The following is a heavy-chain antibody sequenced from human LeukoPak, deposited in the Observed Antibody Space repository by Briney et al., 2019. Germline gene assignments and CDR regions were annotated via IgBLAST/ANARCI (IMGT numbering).Heavy chain of an antibody. CDR1: GFTFSSYW. Sequence: GGSLRLSCAASGFTFSSYWMDWVRQAPGKGLVWVSRIASDGSSTTYADSVKGRFSISRDNAKNTLYLQMNSLRVEDTAVYYCARGWPHGNDYWGQGTLVTVSS. J-gene: IGHJ4*02. D-gene: IGHD4-23*01. V-gene: IGHV3-74*01. CDR3: ARGWPHGNDY. CDR2: IASDGSST.